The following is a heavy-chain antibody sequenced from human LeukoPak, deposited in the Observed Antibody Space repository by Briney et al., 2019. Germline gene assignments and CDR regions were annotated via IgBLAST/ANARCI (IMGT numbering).Heavy chain of an antibody. Sequence: SETLSLTCTVSGGSISSYYWSWIRQPPGKGLEWIGYIYYSGSTNYNPSLKSRVTISVDTSKNQFSLKLSSVTAADTAVYYCARGYYDFWSGYYVHPGYWGQGTLVTVSS. D-gene: IGHD3-3*01. CDR1: GGSISSYY. J-gene: IGHJ4*02. V-gene: IGHV4-59*01. CDR2: IYYSGST. CDR3: ARGYYDFWSGYYVHPGY.